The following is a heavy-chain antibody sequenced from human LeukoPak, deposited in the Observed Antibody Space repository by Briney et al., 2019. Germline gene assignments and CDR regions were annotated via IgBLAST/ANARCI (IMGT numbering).Heavy chain of an antibody. D-gene: IGHD2-8*02. CDR3: ARVPCTGGSCSRTFDY. CDR1: GYSFSTYW. V-gene: IGHV5-51*01. J-gene: IGHJ4*02. CDR2: INAADSDT. Sequence: GESLKISCKGSGYSFSTYWIGWVRQMPGKGLEWMELINAADSDTRYSPSFQGQVLISVDKSISTAYLQWGNLKATDTAFYYCARVPCTGGSCSRTFDYWGQGTLVTVYS.